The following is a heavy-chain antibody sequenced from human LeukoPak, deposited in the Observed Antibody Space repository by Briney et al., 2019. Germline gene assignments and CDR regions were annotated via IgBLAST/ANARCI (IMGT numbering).Heavy chain of an antibody. D-gene: IGHD3-9*01. Sequence: GGSLRLSCAASGFTFSSYAMHWVRQAPGKGLEWVAVISYDGSNKYYADSVKGRFTISRDNSKKTLYLQMNSLRTEDTAVYYCARGQLRFFDWLPYWGQGTLVTVSS. CDR3: ARGQLRFFDWLPY. CDR1: GFTFSSYA. V-gene: IGHV3-30-3*01. J-gene: IGHJ4*02. CDR2: ISYDGSNK.